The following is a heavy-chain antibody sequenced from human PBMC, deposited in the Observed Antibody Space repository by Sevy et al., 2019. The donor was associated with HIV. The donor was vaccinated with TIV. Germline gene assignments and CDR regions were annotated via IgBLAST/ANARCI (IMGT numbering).Heavy chain of an antibody. J-gene: IGHJ6*02. Sequence: SETLSLTCAASGGSISSSNWWSWVRQPPGKGLEWIGEIYHSGSTNYNPSLKSRVTISVDKSKNQFSLKLSSVTAADTAVYYCARVGCSGGSCYSYYYYGMDVWGQGTTVTVSS. CDR3: ARVGCSGGSCYSYYYYGMDV. CDR2: IYHSGST. CDR1: GGSISSSNW. V-gene: IGHV4-4*02. D-gene: IGHD2-15*01.